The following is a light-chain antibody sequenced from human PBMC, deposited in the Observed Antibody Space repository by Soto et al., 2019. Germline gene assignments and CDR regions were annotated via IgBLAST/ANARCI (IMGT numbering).Light chain of an antibody. Sequence: EVVMTQSPVTLSVSPGEGATLSCRASQSVISYLAWYQQKPGQAPRLLIYGASTRATDVPARFSGSGSGTEFTLKISSLQTEDFGVYYCQQYNNWPWLTFGGGTKVEI. J-gene: IGKJ4*01. V-gene: IGKV3-15*01. CDR2: GAS. CDR3: QQYNNWPWLT. CDR1: QSVISY.